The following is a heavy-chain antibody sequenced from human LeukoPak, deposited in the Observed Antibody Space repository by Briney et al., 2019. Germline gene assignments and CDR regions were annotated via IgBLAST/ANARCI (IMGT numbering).Heavy chain of an antibody. D-gene: IGHD1-14*01. Sequence: PSETLSLTCAVYGGSFSGYYWSWIRQPPGKGLEWIGEINHSGSTNYNPPLKSRVTISVDTSKNQFSLRVTSVTAADTALYYCARHKSGIDWFDPWGQGTLVTVSS. CDR1: GGSFSGYY. CDR2: INHSGST. V-gene: IGHV4-34*01. J-gene: IGHJ5*02. CDR3: ARHKSGIDWFDP.